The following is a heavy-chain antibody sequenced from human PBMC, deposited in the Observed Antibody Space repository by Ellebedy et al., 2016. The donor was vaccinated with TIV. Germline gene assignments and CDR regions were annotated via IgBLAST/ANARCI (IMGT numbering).Heavy chain of an antibody. CDR1: GFTFSSYS. D-gene: IGHD6-19*01. CDR2: ITSSSGYI. J-gene: IGHJ4*02. V-gene: IGHV3-21*01. Sequence: GGSLRLXCAASGFTFSSYSMNWVRQAPGKGLEWVSSITSSSGYIYSSDSVKGRFTISRDNAKNSLYLQMNSLRDEDTAVYYCAGGAGWLADYWGQGTLVTVSS. CDR3: AGGAGWLADY.